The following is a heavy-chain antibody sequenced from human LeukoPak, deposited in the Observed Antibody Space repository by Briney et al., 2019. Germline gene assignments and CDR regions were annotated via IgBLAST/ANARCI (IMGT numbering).Heavy chain of an antibody. CDR1: RFSFSSYE. Sequence: PGGSLRLSCAASRFSFSSYEMNWVRQAPGKGLVWFLRINSDGSSTSYADSVKGRFTISRDNAKNTLYLQMKSLRAEDTAVYYCAREPIRSITMIRGVNDYWGQGTLVTVSS. CDR3: AREPIRSITMIRGVNDY. D-gene: IGHD3-10*01. J-gene: IGHJ4*02. CDR2: INSDGSST. V-gene: IGHV3-74*01.